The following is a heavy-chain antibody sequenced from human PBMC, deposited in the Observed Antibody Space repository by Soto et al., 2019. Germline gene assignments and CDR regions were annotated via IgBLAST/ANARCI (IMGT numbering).Heavy chain of an antibody. CDR1: GGTFSSYT. CDR3: ARYRGDGYERV. V-gene: IGHV1-69*02. CDR2: IIPILGIT. J-gene: IGHJ4*02. D-gene: IGHD5-12*01. Sequence: QVQLVQSGAEVKKPGSSVKVSCKASGGTFSSYTISWVRQAPGQGLEWMGRIIPILGITNYAQKFQGRVTITADKFTSTAYMELSSLRSEDTAVYYCARYRGDGYERVWGQGTLVTVSS.